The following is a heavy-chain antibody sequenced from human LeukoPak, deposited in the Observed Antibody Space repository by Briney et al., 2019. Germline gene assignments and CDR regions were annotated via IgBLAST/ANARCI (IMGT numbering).Heavy chain of an antibody. CDR3: AKDPRLRFLEWLLGYYFDY. V-gene: IGHV3-23*01. Sequence: GGSLRLSCAASGFTFSSYAMSWVRQAPGKGLEWVSATSGSGGSTYYADSVKGRFTISRDNSKNTLYLQMNSLRAEDTAVYYCAKDPRLRFLEWLLGYYFDYWGQGTLVTVSS. J-gene: IGHJ4*02. D-gene: IGHD3-3*01. CDR1: GFTFSSYA. CDR2: TSGSGGST.